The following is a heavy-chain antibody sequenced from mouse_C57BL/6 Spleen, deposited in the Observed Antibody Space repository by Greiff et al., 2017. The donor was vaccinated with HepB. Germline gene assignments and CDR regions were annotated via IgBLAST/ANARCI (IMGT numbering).Heavy chain of an antibody. Sequence: EVQRVESGGGLVKPGGSLKLSCAASGFTFSSYAMSWVRQTPEKRLEWVATISDGGSYTYYPDNVKGRFTISRDNAKNNLYLQMSHLKSEDTAMYYCAREGVGSSYGAMDYWGQGTSVTVSS. D-gene: IGHD1-1*01. CDR1: GFTFSSYA. J-gene: IGHJ4*01. CDR2: ISDGGSYT. CDR3: AREGVGSSYGAMDY. V-gene: IGHV5-4*01.